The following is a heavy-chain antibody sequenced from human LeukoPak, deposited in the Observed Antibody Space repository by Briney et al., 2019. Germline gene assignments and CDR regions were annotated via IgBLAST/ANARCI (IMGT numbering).Heavy chain of an antibody. J-gene: IGHJ6*02. Sequence: PGGSLRLSCAASGFPFSTYAMSWVRQAPGKGLEWVSVIYSGGSTYYADSVKGRFTISRDNSKNTLYLQMNSLRAEDTAVYYCARDRDYYGSGTDYYYYYGMDVWGQGTTVTVSS. CDR3: ARDRDYYGSGTDYYYYYGMDV. D-gene: IGHD3-10*01. CDR1: GFPFSTYA. V-gene: IGHV3-66*01. CDR2: IYSGGST.